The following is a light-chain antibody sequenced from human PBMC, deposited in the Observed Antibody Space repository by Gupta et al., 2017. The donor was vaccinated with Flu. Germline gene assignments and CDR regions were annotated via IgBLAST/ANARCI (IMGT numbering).Light chain of an antibody. Sequence: EIVLTQSPGTLSLSPGERATLSCRASQSISSSYLAWYQQKPGQAPRLLIYDVSTRATGIPDRFSGSGSGTDFTLTVSRLEPEDFAVYYCQQYGSSREIITFGGGTKVEI. V-gene: IGKV3-20*01. CDR1: QSISSSY. CDR2: DVS. J-gene: IGKJ4*01. CDR3: QQYGSSREIIT.